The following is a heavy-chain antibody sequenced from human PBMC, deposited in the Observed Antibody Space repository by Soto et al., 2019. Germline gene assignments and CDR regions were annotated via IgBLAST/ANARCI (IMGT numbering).Heavy chain of an antibody. D-gene: IGHD3-10*01. CDR3: ARDGVGAKTFCCYLDY. V-gene: IGHV3-33*01. CDR2: IRHDGSNI. CDR1: GTIFSVFG. Sequence: QEQRVESGGGVVQPGRSLRLSCAASGTIFSVFGMHWVRQAPGKGLEWVAVIRHDGSNIYYADSVKGRFTISRDNFKKTLYLQRDSLRAEDTDVYYCARDGVGAKTFCCYLDYWGQGAMVTVSS. J-gene: IGHJ4*02.